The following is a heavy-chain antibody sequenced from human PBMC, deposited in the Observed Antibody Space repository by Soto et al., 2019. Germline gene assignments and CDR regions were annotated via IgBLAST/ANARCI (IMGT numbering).Heavy chain of an antibody. Sequence: QVQLVQSGAEVKKPGSSVKVSCKASGDIFSSYPFSWVRQAPGQGVEWMGGIVPLLGTADYAQKFQHRVTITADDSTSTVYMELSSLRSDDTAVYYCARDRGSQNWYFGVWGRGTLVSVSS. J-gene: IGHJ2*01. D-gene: IGHD3-10*01. V-gene: IGHV1-69*01. CDR3: ARDRGSQNWYFGV. CDR2: IVPLLGTA. CDR1: GDIFSSYP.